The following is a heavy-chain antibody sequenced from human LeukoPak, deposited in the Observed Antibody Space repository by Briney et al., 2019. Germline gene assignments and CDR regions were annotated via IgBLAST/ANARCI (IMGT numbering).Heavy chain of an antibody. J-gene: IGHJ4*02. D-gene: IGHD7-27*01. CDR1: GGSISSYY. Sequence: SETLSLTCTVSGGSISSYYWSWIRQPPGKGLEWIGCIYYSGSTNYNPSLKSRVTISVDTSKNQFSLRLSSVTAADTAVYYCARSELGISLDLGYDYWGQGTLVTVSS. V-gene: IGHV4-59*01. CDR3: ARSELGISLDLGYDY. CDR2: IYYSGST.